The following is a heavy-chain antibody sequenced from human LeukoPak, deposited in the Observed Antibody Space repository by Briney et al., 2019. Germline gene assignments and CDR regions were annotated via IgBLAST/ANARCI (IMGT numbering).Heavy chain of an antibody. J-gene: IGHJ1*01. Sequence: GESLKISCKGSGYSFTSYWIGWVRQMSGKGLEWMGFIFPGDSDTRYSPSFQGQVTISADKSISTAYLQWSSLKASDTAMYYCARRGYCSGGSCSAEYFQHWGQGTLVTVSS. CDR1: GYSFTSYW. V-gene: IGHV5-51*01. CDR2: IFPGDSDT. D-gene: IGHD2-15*01. CDR3: ARRGYCSGGSCSAEYFQH.